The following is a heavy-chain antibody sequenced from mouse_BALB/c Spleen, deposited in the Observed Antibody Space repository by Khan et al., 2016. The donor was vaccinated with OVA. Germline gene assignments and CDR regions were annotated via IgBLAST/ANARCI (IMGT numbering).Heavy chain of an antibody. CDR2: IDPENGNT. Sequence: VQLQQSGAELVRPGALVKLSCKTSGFNIKDYYIHWVKQRPEQGLEWIGWIDPENGNTIYDPKFQGKASLTADTSSNTAYLHLSSLTSADTAVYSCARDGYSPWFAYWGQGTLVAVSA. V-gene: IGHV14-1*02. CDR3: ARDGYSPWFAY. CDR1: GFNIKDYY. J-gene: IGHJ3*01. D-gene: IGHD2-3*01.